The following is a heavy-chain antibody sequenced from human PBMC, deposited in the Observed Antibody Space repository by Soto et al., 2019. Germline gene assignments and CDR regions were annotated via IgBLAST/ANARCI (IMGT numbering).Heavy chain of an antibody. J-gene: IGHJ3*02. CDR1: GYTFTGYY. V-gene: IGHV1-2*04. CDR3: ARASITMVRGVMSVAFDI. D-gene: IGHD3-10*01. Sequence: ASVTVSCQASGYTFTGYYMHWVRQAPGQGLEWMGWINPNSGGTNYAQKFQGWVTMTRDTSISTAYMELSRLRSDDTAVYYCARASITMVRGVMSVAFDIWGQGTMVTVSS. CDR2: INPNSGGT.